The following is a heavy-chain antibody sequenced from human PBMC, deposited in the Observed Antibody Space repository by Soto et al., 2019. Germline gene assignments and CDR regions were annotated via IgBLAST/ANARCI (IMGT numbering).Heavy chain of an antibody. V-gene: IGHV4-4*02. Sequence: QVQLQESGPGLVKPSGTLSLTCAVSSGSISSSNWWSWVRQPPGKGLEWIGEIYHSGSTHYNPSLKSRVTISVDKSKNQFSLKLSSVTAADTAVYYCAREFVVVPAANDYYYYYMDVWGKGTTVTVSS. D-gene: IGHD2-2*01. CDR1: SGSISSSNW. CDR3: AREFVVVPAANDYYYYYMDV. CDR2: IYHSGST. J-gene: IGHJ6*03.